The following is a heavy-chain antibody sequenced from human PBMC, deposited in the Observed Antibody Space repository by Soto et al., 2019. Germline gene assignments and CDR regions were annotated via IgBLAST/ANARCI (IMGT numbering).Heavy chain of an antibody. V-gene: IGHV3-49*04. D-gene: IGHD6-6*01. CDR2: IRSKAYGGTT. CDR1: GFTFGDYA. CDR3: TRPRYSSSSGYYYYGMDV. J-gene: IGHJ6*02. Sequence: PGGSLRLSCTASGFTFGDYAMSWVRQAPGKGLEWVGFIRSKAYGGTTEYAASVKGRFTISRDGSKSIAYLQMNSLKTEDTAVYYCTRPRYSSSSGYYYYGMDVWGQGTTVTVSS.